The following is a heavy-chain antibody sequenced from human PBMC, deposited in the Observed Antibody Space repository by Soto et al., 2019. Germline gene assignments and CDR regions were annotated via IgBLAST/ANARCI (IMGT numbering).Heavy chain of an antibody. D-gene: IGHD2-15*01. CDR3: ARDQRCSGGSCYWFYYGMDV. CDR1: GFTFSSYG. J-gene: IGHJ6*02. V-gene: IGHV3-33*01. Sequence: GGSLRLSCAVSGFTFSSYGMHWVRQAPGKGLEWVAVIWYDGSNKYYADSVKGRFTISRDNSKNTLYLQMNSLRAEDTAVYYCARDQRCSGGSCYWFYYGMDVWGQGTTVTVSS. CDR2: IWYDGSNK.